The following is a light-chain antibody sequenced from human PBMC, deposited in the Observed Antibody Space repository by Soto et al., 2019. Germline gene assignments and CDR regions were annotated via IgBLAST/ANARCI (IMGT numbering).Light chain of an antibody. CDR1: QSVSSSY. V-gene: IGKV3-20*01. CDR2: GAS. J-gene: IGKJ1*01. Sequence: EIVLTQSPGTRSLSPGERATLSCRASQSVSSSYLAWYQQKPGQAPRLLIYGASSRATGIPDRFSGSGSGTDFTLTISRLEPEDFAVYYCQQYGSSFWTFGQGTKVEIK. CDR3: QQYGSSFWT.